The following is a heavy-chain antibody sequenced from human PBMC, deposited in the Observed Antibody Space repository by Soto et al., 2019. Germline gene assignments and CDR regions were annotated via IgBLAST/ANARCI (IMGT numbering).Heavy chain of an antibody. CDR1: GGSISSYY. Sequence: SETLSLTCTVSGGSISSYYWSWIRQPPGKGLEWIGYIYYSGSTNYNPSLKSRVTISVDTSKNQFSLKLSSVTVADTAVYYCARGGDYERTYDYWGQGTLVTGSS. CDR3: ARGGDYERTYDY. CDR2: IYYSGST. J-gene: IGHJ4*02. D-gene: IGHD4-17*01. V-gene: IGHV4-59*01.